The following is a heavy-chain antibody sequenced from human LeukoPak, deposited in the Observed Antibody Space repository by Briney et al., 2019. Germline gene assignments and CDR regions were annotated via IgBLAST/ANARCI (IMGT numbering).Heavy chain of an antibody. CDR1: GDSVSSNSVT. J-gene: IGHJ5*02. V-gene: IGHV6-1*01. D-gene: IGHD2-2*01. CDR3: ARRLTQYDCFDP. CDR2: TYYRSTWYN. Sequence: SQTLSLTCAISGDSVSSNSVTWNWIRQSPSRGLQWLGRTYYRSTWYNDYAVSVRGRITVNPDTSKNQLSLHLNSVTPEDTAVYYCARRLTQYDCFDPWGQGILVTVSS.